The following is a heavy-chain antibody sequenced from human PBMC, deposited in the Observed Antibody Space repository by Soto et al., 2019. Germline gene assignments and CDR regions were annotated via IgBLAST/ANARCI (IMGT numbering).Heavy chain of an antibody. CDR2: INHSGST. CDR3: ARVPESRSCFDP. Sequence: SETLSLTCAAYGGSFSGYYWSWIRQPPGKGLEWIGEINHSGSTNYNPSLKSRVTISVDTSKNQFSLKLSSVTAADTAVYYCARVPESRSCFDPWGQGTLVTVSS. J-gene: IGHJ5*02. V-gene: IGHV4-34*01. CDR1: GGSFSGYY.